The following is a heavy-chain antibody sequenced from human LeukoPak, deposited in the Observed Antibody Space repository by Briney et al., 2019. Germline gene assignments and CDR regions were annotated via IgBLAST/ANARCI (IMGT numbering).Heavy chain of an antibody. CDR1: GFTFSSYS. Sequence: PGGSLRLSCAASGFTFSSYSMNWVRQAPGKGLEWVSSISSSSSYIYYADSVKGRFTITRDNDKNSLYLQMNSLRAEDTAVYYCARVSRVAVDAFDIWGQGTMVTVSS. V-gene: IGHV3-21*01. J-gene: IGHJ3*02. D-gene: IGHD2-15*01. CDR2: ISSSSSYI. CDR3: ARVSRVAVDAFDI.